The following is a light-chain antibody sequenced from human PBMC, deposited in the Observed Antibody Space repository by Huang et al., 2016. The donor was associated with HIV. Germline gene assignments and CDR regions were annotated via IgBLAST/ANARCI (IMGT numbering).Light chain of an antibody. CDR3: QQYGSSPRT. Sequence: IVLTQSPGTLSLSPGERATLSCRASQSVRSSYLAWYRQKPGQTPRLLIYGAYNRAGGIPIRFSGSQSGTDFTLAISGLEPEDFGVYYCQQYGSSPRTFGQGTKLEIK. J-gene: IGKJ2*01. CDR1: QSVRSSY. V-gene: IGKV3-20*01. CDR2: GAY.